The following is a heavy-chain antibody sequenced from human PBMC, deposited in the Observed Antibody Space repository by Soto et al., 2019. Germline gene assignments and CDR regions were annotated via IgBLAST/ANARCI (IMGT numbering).Heavy chain of an antibody. CDR3: ARGGDYISDDAFDI. Sequence: QPGGSLRLSCAASGFTVSSNYMSWVRQAPGKGLEWVSVIYSGGSTYYADSVKGRFTISRHNSKNTLYLQMNSLRAEDTAVYYCARGGDYISDDAFDIWGQGTMVTVSS. V-gene: IGHV3-53*04. CDR1: GFTVSSNY. CDR2: IYSGGST. J-gene: IGHJ3*02. D-gene: IGHD4-17*01.